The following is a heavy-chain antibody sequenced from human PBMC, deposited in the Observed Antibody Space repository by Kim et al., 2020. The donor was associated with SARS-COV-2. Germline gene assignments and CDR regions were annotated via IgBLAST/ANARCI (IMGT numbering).Heavy chain of an antibody. J-gene: IGHJ4*02. D-gene: IGHD6-19*01. CDR1: GFTFSSYS. V-gene: IGHV3-21*04. CDR3: ARVLTSGWSYFDY. CDR2: ISSSSSYI. Sequence: GGSLRLSCAASGFTFSSYSMKGVRQAPGKGLEWISSISSSSSYIYYADSVKGRFTISRDNARASLYLQMNSLRAEDTAVYYCARVLTSGWSYFDYWGQGTLVTVSS.